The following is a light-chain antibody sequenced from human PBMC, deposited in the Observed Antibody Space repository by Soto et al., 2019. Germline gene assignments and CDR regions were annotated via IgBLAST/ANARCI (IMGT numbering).Light chain of an antibody. CDR2: RNN. CDR1: SSSIESNY. CDR3: TVWGDSLRGRL. Sequence: QSVLTQPPSASGTPGQRVTISCSGTSSSIESNYVYWYQQLPGTAPRLLIYRNNQRPSGVPDRFSGSKSDTSASLAISALRSEDEADYCCTVWGDSLRGRLFGGGTKLTVL. V-gene: IGLV1-47*01. J-gene: IGLJ2*01.